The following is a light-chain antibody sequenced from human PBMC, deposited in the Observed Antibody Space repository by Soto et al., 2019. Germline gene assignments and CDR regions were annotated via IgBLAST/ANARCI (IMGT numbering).Light chain of an antibody. CDR3: SSSASSNTWV. J-gene: IGLJ3*02. Sequence: QSALTQPPSASGSPGQSVTISCTGTSSDVGGYNYVSWYQQHPGKAPKLVIYDVSKRPSGVPDRFSGSKSANTASLTVSGLQAEDEADYYCSSSASSNTWVFGGGTKLTVL. CDR1: SSDVGGYNY. V-gene: IGLV2-8*01. CDR2: DVS.